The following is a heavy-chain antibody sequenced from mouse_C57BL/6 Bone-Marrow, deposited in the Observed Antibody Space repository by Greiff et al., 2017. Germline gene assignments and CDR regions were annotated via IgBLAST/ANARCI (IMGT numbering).Heavy chain of an antibody. D-gene: IGHD2-4*01. CDR2: IPPNSGST. V-gene: IGHV1-64*01. CDR1: GYTFTSYW. Sequence: QVQLQQPGAELVKPGASVKLSCKASGYTFTSYWMHWVKQRPGQGLEWIGMIPPNSGSTNYNEKFKSKATLTVAKSSSTAYMQLSSLTSEDSAVYYCARSRRMIEPFAYWGQGTLVTVAA. CDR3: ARSRRMIEPFAY. J-gene: IGHJ3*01.